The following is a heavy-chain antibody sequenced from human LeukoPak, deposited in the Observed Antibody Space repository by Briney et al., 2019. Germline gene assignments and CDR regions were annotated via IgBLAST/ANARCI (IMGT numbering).Heavy chain of an antibody. Sequence: ASVKVSCKASGYTFTSYGISWVRQAPGQGLEWMGWISAYNGNTNYAQKLQGRVTMTTDTSTSTAYMELRSLRSDDTAVYYCARLGMYGDWDHYYYYMDVWGKGTTVTVSS. V-gene: IGHV1-18*01. J-gene: IGHJ6*03. D-gene: IGHD4-17*01. CDR1: GYTFTSYG. CDR2: ISAYNGNT. CDR3: ARLGMYGDWDHYYYYMDV.